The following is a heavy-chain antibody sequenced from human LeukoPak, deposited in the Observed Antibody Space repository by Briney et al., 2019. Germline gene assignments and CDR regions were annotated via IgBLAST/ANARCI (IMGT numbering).Heavy chain of an antibody. V-gene: IGHV1-2*06. CDR1: GYTFTGYY. D-gene: IGHD3-3*01. CDR3: ARIYDFWSGYAFDY. CDR2: INPNSGGT. Sequence: ASVKVSCKASGYTFTGYYMHWVRQAPGQGLEWMGRINPNSGGTNYAQKFQGRVTMTRDTSISTAYMELSRLRSDDTAVYYCARIYDFWSGYAFDYWGQGTLVTVSS. J-gene: IGHJ4*02.